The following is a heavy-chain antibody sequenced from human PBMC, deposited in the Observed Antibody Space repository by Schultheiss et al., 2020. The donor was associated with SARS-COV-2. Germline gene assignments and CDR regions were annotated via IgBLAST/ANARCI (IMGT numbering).Heavy chain of an antibody. Sequence: SGPTLVKPTQTLTLTCTFSGFSLSTSGVGVGWIRQPPGKALELLALIYWGDDKRYSPSLKSRLTITKDTSKSQVVLTMTNMDPVDTATYYCAREPYYYPNWYFDLWGRGTLVTVSS. CDR2: IYWGDDK. D-gene: IGHD3-22*01. CDR1: GFSLSTSGVG. J-gene: IGHJ2*01. CDR3: AREPYYYPNWYFDL. V-gene: IGHV2-5*02.